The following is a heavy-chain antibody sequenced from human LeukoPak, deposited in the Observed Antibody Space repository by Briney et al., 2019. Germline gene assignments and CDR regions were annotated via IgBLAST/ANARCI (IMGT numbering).Heavy chain of an antibody. J-gene: IGHJ4*02. V-gene: IGHV3-23*01. CDR3: VKYPAGGGYFDY. D-gene: IGHD2-15*01. CDR2: LSGSGDNT. CDR1: GFTFSSYS. Sequence: GGSLRLSCAASGFTFSSYSMSWVRQAPGKGLDWVSGLSGSGDNTYYADSVKGRFTISRDNSKNTLYLQMNSLRAEDTAVYYGVKYPAGGGYFDYWGQGTLVTVSS.